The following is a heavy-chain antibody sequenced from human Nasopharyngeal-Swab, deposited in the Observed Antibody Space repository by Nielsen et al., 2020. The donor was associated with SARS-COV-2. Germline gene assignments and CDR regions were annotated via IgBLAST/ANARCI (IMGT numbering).Heavy chain of an antibody. CDR2: IIPIFGTA. Sequence: LVKVSCKASGGTFSSYAISWVRQAPGQGLEWMGGIIPIFGTANYAQKFQGRVTITADESTSTAYMELSSLRSEDTAVYYCAREHIVVVVAATPIYYYYGMDVWGQGTTVTVSS. CDR1: GGTFSSYA. D-gene: IGHD2-15*01. V-gene: IGHV1-69*13. CDR3: AREHIVVVVAATPIYYYYGMDV. J-gene: IGHJ6*02.